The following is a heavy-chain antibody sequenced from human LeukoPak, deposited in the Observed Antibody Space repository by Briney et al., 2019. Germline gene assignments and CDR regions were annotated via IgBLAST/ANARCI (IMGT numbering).Heavy chain of an antibody. CDR2: TSAYNGNI. D-gene: IGHD5-18*01. CDR1: GCTFTDFV. CDR3: VRDLGVDTTMIFFDY. V-gene: IGHV1-18*04. J-gene: IGHJ4*02. Sequence: ASVKVSCKASGCTFTDFVISWVRQAPGQGLQWMGWTSAYNGNINYAQKVQGRVTMTTDTSTSTAYMEVRSLRSEDTAVYYCVRDLGVDTTMIFFDYWGQGSVVTVSS.